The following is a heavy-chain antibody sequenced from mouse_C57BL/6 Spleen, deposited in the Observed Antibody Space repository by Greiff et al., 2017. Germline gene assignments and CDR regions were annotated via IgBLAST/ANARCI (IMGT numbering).Heavy chain of an antibody. CDR2: IYPRSGNT. D-gene: IGHD1-1*01. J-gene: IGHJ1*03. V-gene: IGHV1-81*01. CDR3: ARSSNYYGSSYGYFDV. Sequence: QVQLQQSGAELARPGASVKLSCKASGYTFTSYGISWVKQRTGQGLEWIGEIYPRSGNTYYNEKFKGKATLTADKSSSTAYMELRSLTSEDSAVYFCARSSNYYGSSYGYFDVWGTGTTVTVSS. CDR1: GYTFTSYG.